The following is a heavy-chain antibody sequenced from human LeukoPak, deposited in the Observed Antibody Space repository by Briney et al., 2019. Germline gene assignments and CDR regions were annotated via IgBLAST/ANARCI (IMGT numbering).Heavy chain of an antibody. V-gene: IGHV1-18*04. Sequence: ASVKVSCKASGYTFTSYGISWVRQAAGQGLEWMGGISAYNGNTNYAQKLQGRDTMTTDTSTSTAYMELRSLRSDDTAVYYCARVVVVEATITYFDYWGQGTLVPVSS. CDR1: GYTFTSYG. J-gene: IGHJ4*02. CDR3: ARVVVVEATITYFDY. D-gene: IGHD5-12*01. CDR2: ISAYNGNT.